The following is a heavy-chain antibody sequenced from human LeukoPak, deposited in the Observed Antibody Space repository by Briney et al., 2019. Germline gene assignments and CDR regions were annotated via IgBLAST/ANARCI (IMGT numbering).Heavy chain of an antibody. D-gene: IGHD6-13*01. CDR3: ARPSSSWYFDY. J-gene: IGHJ4*02. CDR2: IYPGDSDT. CDR1: GYSFTSYW. V-gene: IGHV5-51*01. Sequence: GESLKISCKGSGYSFTSYWIGWVRQMPGKGLECMGNIYPGDSDTRNSPSFQGQVTISADKSISTAYLQWSSLKASDTAMYYCARPSSSWYFDYWGQGTLVAVSS.